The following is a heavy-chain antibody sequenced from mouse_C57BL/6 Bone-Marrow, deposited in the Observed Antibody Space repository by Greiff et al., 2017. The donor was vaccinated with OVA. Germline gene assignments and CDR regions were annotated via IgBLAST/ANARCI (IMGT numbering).Heavy chain of an antibody. Sequence: VQLQESGAELARPGASVKLSCKASGYTFTSYGISWVKQRTGQGLEWIGEIYPRSGNTYYNEKFKGKATLTADKSSSTAYMELRSLTSEDSAVYFCARSHYGSSLDYWGQGTTLTVSS. J-gene: IGHJ2*01. CDR3: ARSHYGSSLDY. CDR1: GYTFTSYG. CDR2: IYPRSGNT. D-gene: IGHD1-1*01. V-gene: IGHV1-81*01.